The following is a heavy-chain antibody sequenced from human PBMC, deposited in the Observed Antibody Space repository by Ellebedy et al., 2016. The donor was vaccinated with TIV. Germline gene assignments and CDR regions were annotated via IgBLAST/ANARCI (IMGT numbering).Heavy chain of an antibody. CDR2: INPISGGA. J-gene: IGHJ5*01. Sequence: AASVKVSCKASGYTFTGYYMHWVRQAPGQGLEWMGWINPISGGAYYAQKFQGRVTMTRDTSISTAYMDLWRLTFDDTAVYYCARGMWYDSWGQGTLVTVSS. CDR1: GYTFTGYY. CDR3: ARGMWYDS. V-gene: IGHV1-2*02.